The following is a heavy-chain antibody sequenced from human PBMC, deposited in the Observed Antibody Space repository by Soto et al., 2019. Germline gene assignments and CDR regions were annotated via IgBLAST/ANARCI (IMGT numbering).Heavy chain of an antibody. J-gene: IGHJ5*02. CDR2: ISGSGVNP. D-gene: IGHD6-13*01. CDR1: GFTFSTFD. V-gene: IGHV3-21*01. Sequence: GSXRLSVAASGFTFSTFDMSWVREPPGKGLEWVSVISGSGVNPYYADSVKGRFTISRDNAKNSLYLQMNSLRAEDTAVYYCARAPSSWHNWFDPWGQGTLVTVSS. CDR3: ARAPSSWHNWFDP.